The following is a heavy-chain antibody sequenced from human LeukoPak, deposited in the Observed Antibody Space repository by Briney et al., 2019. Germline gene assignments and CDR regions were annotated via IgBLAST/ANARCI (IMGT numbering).Heavy chain of an antibody. Sequence: GASVKVSCKASGYTFTGYYMNWVRQAPGQGLEWMGGINPNSGTTNYAQKFQGRVTITTDTSISTAYMELSRLRSDDTGVYYCARWWIQLWWDVDYWGQGALVTVSS. D-gene: IGHD5-18*01. CDR1: GYTFTGYY. CDR3: ARWWIQLWWDVDY. CDR2: INPNSGTT. J-gene: IGHJ4*02. V-gene: IGHV1-2*01.